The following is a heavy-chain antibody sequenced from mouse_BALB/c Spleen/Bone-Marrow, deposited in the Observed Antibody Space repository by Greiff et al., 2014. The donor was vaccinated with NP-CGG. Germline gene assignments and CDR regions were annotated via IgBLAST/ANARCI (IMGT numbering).Heavy chain of an antibody. CDR3: AKKKTFTTATSYFDY. Sequence: QVQLQQSGAELMKPGASVKISCKATGYTFSSYWIEWVKQRPGHGLEWIGEILPGSGVTNYNEKFKGKATFTADTSSNTAYMQLSSLTSEDSAVYYCAKKKTFTTATSYFDYWGQGTTLTVSS. CDR1: GYTFSSYW. CDR2: ILPGSGVT. D-gene: IGHD1-2*01. V-gene: IGHV1-9*01. J-gene: IGHJ2*01.